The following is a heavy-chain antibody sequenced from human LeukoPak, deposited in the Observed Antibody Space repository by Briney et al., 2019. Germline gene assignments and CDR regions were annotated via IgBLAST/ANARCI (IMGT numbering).Heavy chain of an antibody. CDR2: ISSSSSTI. J-gene: IGHJ4*02. Sequence: PGGSLRLSCAASGFTFSSYSMNWVRQAPGKGLEWVSYISSSSSTIYYADSVKGRFTISRDNAKNSLYLQMNSLRAEDTAVYYCARDLGYGDPWTEFDYWGQGTLVTVSS. CDR3: ARDLGYGDPWTEFDY. CDR1: GFTFSSYS. D-gene: IGHD4-17*01. V-gene: IGHV3-48*01.